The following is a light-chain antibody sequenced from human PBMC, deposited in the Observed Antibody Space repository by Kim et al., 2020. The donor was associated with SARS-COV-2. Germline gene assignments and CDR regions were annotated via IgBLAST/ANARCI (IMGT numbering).Light chain of an antibody. CDR3: QQYGDSTGT. CDR2: GAS. Sequence: EIVLTQSPGTLSLSPGERATLSCRASQSVSSNYLAWYQQKPGQAPRLLIYGASTRATGIPDRFSGSGSGTDFTLTISRLEPEDFAVYYCQQYGDSTGTFGQGTKVDIK. V-gene: IGKV3-20*01. CDR1: QSVSSNY. J-gene: IGKJ1*01.